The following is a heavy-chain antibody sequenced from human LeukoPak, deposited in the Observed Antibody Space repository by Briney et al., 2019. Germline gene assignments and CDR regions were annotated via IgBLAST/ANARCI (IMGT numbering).Heavy chain of an antibody. D-gene: IGHD2-21*02. CDR1: GYSISSGYY. CDR3: ARGGEVVTAPYYFDY. CDR2: IYHSGST. J-gene: IGHJ4*02. Sequence: SETLSLTCTVSGYSISSGYYWGWIRQPPGKGLEWIGSIYHSGSTYYNPSLKSRVTISVDTSKNQFSLKLSSVTAADTAVYYCARGGEVVTAPYYFDYWGQGTLVTVSS. V-gene: IGHV4-38-2*02.